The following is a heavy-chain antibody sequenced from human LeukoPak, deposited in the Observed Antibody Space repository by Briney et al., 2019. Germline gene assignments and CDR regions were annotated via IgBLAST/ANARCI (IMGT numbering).Heavy chain of an antibody. D-gene: IGHD6-25*01. CDR3: AREIIAAGGEDY. J-gene: IGHJ4*02. V-gene: IGHV3-7*01. CDR1: GFTFSTYW. CDR2: IKQDGSQE. Sequence: GGSLRLSCAASGFTFSTYWMSWVRQAPGKGLEWVANIKQDGSQEYYVDSVKGRFTISRDNAKNSLYLQMNSLRGEDTAVYYCAREIIAAGGEDYWGQGTLVTVSS.